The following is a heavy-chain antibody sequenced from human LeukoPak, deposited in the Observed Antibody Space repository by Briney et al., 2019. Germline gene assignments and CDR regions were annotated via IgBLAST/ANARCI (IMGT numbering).Heavy chain of an antibody. CDR3: ARGAITMVRGVRFDY. D-gene: IGHD3-10*01. CDR1: GGSFSGYY. Sequence: NASETLSLTCAVYGGSFSGYYWSWIRQPPGKGLEWIGEINHSGSTNYNPSLKSRVTISVDTSKNQFSLKLSSVTAADTAVYYCARGAITMVRGVRFDYWGQGTLVTVSS. V-gene: IGHV4-34*01. J-gene: IGHJ4*02. CDR2: INHSGST.